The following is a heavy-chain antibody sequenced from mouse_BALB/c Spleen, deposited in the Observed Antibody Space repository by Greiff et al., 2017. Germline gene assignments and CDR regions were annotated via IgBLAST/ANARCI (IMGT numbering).Heavy chain of an antibody. V-gene: IGHV5-6-3*01. CDR3: ARNMSAMDY. Sequence: EVKLMESGGGLVQPGGSLKLSCAASGFTFSSYGMSWVRQTPDKRLELVATINSNGGSTYYPDSVKGRFTISRDNAKNTLYLQMSSLKSEDTAMFYSARNMSAMDYRGQGTSVTVSS. CDR1: GFTFSSYG. D-gene: IGHD2-3*01. CDR2: INSNGGST. J-gene: IGHJ4*01.